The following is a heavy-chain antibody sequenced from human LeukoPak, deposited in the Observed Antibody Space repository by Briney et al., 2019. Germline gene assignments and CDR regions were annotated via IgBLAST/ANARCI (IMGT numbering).Heavy chain of an antibody. J-gene: IGHJ4*02. V-gene: IGHV3-53*01. CDR2: IYSGGST. CDR1: GFTVSSNY. Sequence: GGSLRLSCAASGFTVSSNYMSWVRQAPGKGLEWVSVIYSGGSTYYADSVKGRFTISRDNSKNTLYLQMNSLRPEDTAIYYCAKDRRLPWDYFDSWGQGTLVTVSS. CDR3: AKDRRLPWDYFDS. D-gene: IGHD5-12*01.